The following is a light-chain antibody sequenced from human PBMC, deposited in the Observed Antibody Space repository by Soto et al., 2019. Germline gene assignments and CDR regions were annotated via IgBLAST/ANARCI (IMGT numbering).Light chain of an antibody. J-gene: IGKJ5*01. CDR3: QQRSNWPS. CDR2: DAS. CDR1: QSVSSY. Sequence: EIVFTQSPATLSLSPGERATLSCRASQSVSSYLAWYQQKPGQAPRLLIYDASNRATGIPARFSGSGSGTDFTLTISSLEPEDFAVYYRQQRSNWPSFGPGIRLEIK. V-gene: IGKV3-11*01.